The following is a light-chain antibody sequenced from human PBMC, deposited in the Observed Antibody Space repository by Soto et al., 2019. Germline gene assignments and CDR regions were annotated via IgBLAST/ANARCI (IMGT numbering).Light chain of an antibody. Sequence: DIQMTQSPSTLSVSVGDRVTITCRASQTISSWFAWYQQKPGKAPKVLIYRASKLESGVPSRFTGSGPGTDFTLTISSLQTEDFATYYCQQSYSTPITFGPGTRLEI. CDR3: QQSYSTPIT. CDR2: RAS. J-gene: IGKJ5*01. CDR1: QTISSW. V-gene: IGKV1-5*03.